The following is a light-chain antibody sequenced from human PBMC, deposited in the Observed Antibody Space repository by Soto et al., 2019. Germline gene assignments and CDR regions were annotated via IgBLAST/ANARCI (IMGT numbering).Light chain of an antibody. Sequence: DIQMTQSPSTLSASIGDRVTITCRASQTINNWLAWYQQKPGKAPNLLIYHASNLETGVPSRFSGSAFGTEFTLSISSLQPDDFATYYCQHYNSYLWTFGQGTKVEI. J-gene: IGKJ1*01. CDR3: QHYNSYLWT. V-gene: IGKV1-5*01. CDR1: QTINNW. CDR2: HAS.